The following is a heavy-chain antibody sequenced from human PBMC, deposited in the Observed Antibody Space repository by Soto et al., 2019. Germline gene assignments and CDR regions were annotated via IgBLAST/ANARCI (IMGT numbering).Heavy chain of an antibody. J-gene: IGHJ4*01. CDR2: IIPIFGTG. CDR3: AIEAYCGGECYSLFDY. V-gene: IGHV1-69*01. CDR1: GGTFSSYA. D-gene: IGHD2-21*01. Sequence: QVQLVQSGAEVKKPGSSVKVSCKASGGTFSSYAISWVRQAPGQGLEWMGGIIPIFGTGNYAQKFQGRATITADESTSTDYMGLSRLRSEDTAVYYSAIEAYCGGECYSLFDYWGHGTLVTVSS.